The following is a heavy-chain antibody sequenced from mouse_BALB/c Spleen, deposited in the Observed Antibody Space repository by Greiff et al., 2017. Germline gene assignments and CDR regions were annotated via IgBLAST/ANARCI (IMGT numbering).Heavy chain of an antibody. J-gene: IGHJ2*01. CDR1: GYTFTSYW. D-gene: IGHD3-2*01. V-gene: IGHV1S81*02. CDR2: INPSNGRT. CDR3: ARGGQRQLGLGYFDY. Sequence: QVQLQQPGAELVKPGASVKLSCKASGYTFTSYWMHWVKQRPGQGLEWIGEINPSNGRTNYNEKFKSKATLTVDKSSSTAYMQLSSLTSEDSAVYYCARGGQRQLGLGYFDYWGQGTTLTVSS.